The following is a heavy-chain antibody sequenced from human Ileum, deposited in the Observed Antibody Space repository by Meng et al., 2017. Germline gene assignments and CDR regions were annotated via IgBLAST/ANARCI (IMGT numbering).Heavy chain of an antibody. J-gene: IGHJ4*02. D-gene: IGHD4-23*01. CDR2: ISHSGSA. CDR1: VCSISSNTY. Sequence: VHLQEWGPGLVGPSGTLSLTFPGPVCSISSNTYWSWVRQPPGKGLEWIGQISHSGSAYYNPSLKSRVTMSVDKSKSQFSLMLTSVTAADTAIHYCARHGGYSQDFWGQGTLVTVSS. CDR3: ARHGGYSQDF. V-gene: IGHV4-4*02.